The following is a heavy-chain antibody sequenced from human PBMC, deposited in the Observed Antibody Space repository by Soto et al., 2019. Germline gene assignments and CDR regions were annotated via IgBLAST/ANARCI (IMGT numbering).Heavy chain of an antibody. CDR3: AKAGGGIGTRPYYYYYYGMDV. CDR2: ISGSGGST. CDR1: GFTFSSYA. Sequence: GGSLRLSCAASGFTFSSYAMSWVRQAPGKGLEWVSAISGSGGSTYYADSVKGRFTISRDNSKNTLYLQMNSLRAEDTAVYYCAKAGGGIGTRPYYYYYYGMDVWGQGTTVTVSS. D-gene: IGHD3-16*01. J-gene: IGHJ6*02. V-gene: IGHV3-23*01.